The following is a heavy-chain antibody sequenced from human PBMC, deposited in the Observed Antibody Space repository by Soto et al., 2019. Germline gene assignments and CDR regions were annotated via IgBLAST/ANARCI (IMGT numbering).Heavy chain of an antibody. CDR3: ARAYGAGSFDF. Sequence: QVQLVQSGAEVKKPGASVKVSCTGSGYTFRSYDIHWVRQATGQGLEWMGWVNHNTGNTGYAQKFQGRVTMTRDMSKSSAYMEVNSLTSEDTAIYYCARAYGAGSFDFWGQGTLVSVSS. CDR2: VNHNTGNT. V-gene: IGHV1-8*01. D-gene: IGHD3-10*01. J-gene: IGHJ5*01. CDR1: GYTFRSYD.